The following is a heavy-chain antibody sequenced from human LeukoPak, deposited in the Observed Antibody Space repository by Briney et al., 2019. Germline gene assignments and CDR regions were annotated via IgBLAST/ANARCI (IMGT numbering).Heavy chain of an antibody. J-gene: IGHJ3*02. CDR2: ISGSGGST. CDR3: AAYGGNSGVGAFDI. D-gene: IGHD4-23*01. CDR1: GFTFSSYA. Sequence: GGSLRLSCAASGFTFSSYAMSWVRQAPGKGLEWVSAISGSGGSTYYADSVKGRFTISRDNSKNTLYLQMGSLRAEDMAVYYCAAYGGNSGVGAFDIWGQGTMVTVSS. V-gene: IGHV3-23*01.